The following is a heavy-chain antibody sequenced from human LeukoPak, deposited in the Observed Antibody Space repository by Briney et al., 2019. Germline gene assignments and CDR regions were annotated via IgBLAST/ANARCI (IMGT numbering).Heavy chain of an antibody. J-gene: IGHJ4*02. CDR1: GGSISTSNYY. D-gene: IGHD3-22*01. Sequence: SETLSLTCTVSGGSISTSNYYWGWIRQPPGKGLEWIGTIYYTGSTYDNPSLKSRVTVSVDTSKSQFSLKLSSVTAADTAVYYCARLLYDRSGYYYFDYWGQGTLVSVSS. V-gene: IGHV4-39*01. CDR2: IYYTGST. CDR3: ARLLYDRSGYYYFDY.